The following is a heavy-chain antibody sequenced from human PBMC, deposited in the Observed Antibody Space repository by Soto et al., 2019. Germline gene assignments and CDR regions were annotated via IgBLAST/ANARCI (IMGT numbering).Heavy chain of an antibody. CDR2: ISSSSSYI. CDR3: PRIAPPQYGSSTSCYFCRSSSWPAHIDD. V-gene: IGHV3-21*01. D-gene: IGHD2-2*01. Sequence: PGGSLRLSCAASGFTFSSYSMNWVRQAPGKGLEWVSSISSSSSYIYYADSVKGRFTISRDNAKNSLYLQMNSLRAEDTAFYSRPRIAPPQYGSSTSCYFCRSSSWPAHIDDWAQGTLDTGSS. J-gene: IGHJ4*02. CDR1: GFTFSSYS.